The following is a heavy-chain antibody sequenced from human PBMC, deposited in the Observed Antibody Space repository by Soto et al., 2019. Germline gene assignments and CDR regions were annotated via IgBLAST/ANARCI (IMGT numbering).Heavy chain of an antibody. D-gene: IGHD3-22*01. V-gene: IGHV4-38-2*02. CDR2: IYHSGST. J-gene: IGHJ5*02. CDR1: GYSISSGYY. CDR3: ARDTSGYYYNWFDP. Sequence: SETLSLTCAVSGYSISSGYYWGWIRQPPGKGLEWIGSIYHSGSTYYNPSLKSRVTISVDTSKNQFSLKLSSVTAADTAVYYCARDTSGYYYNWFDPWGQGTLVTVS.